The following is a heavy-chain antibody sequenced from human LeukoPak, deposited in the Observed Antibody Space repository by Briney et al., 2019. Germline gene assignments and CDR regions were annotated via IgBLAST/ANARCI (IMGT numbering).Heavy chain of an antibody. V-gene: IGHV3-15*07. Sequence: GGSLRLSCAASGFTFSNARMNWVRQAPGKGLEWVGRIKSKTDGGTTDYAAPVQGRFTISRHDSKNTLYLQMNSLKTEDTAVYYCATDPSSYYYDSSGPDYWGQGTLVTVSS. CDR3: ATDPSSYYYDSSGPDY. CDR1: GFTFSNAR. CDR2: IKSKTDGGTT. J-gene: IGHJ4*02. D-gene: IGHD3-22*01.